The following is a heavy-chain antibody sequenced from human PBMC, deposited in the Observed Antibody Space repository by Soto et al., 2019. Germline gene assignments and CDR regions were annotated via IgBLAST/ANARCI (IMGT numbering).Heavy chain of an antibody. V-gene: IGHV2-5*02. J-gene: IGHJ4*02. CDR1: GDTIG. Sequence: ITLKESGPTVLKPTQTLTLTCTFSGDTIGVGRIRQPPGKALEWLAFIYWDDDRRYTPSLKTMLTIPKDTSTRQVLRTMTNVGPIDTATYVCAHSVGRGGPIDFWGQGILLSVSS. CDR2: IYWDDDR. D-gene: IGHD3-10*01. CDR3: AHSVGRGGPIDF.